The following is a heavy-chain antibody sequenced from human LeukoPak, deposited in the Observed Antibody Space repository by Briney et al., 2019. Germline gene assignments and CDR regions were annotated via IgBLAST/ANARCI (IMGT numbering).Heavy chain of an antibody. D-gene: IGHD2-8*02. CDR3: ARSPYSSGFLFYLDS. CDR2: INPGGGST. CDR1: GYTFTYYF. J-gene: IGHJ4*02. V-gene: IGHV1-46*01. Sequence: ASVKVSCKASGYTFTYYFIHWVRQAPGQGFDWMGVINPGGGSTTYAQKFQGRVTLTRDTSTSTVYMELSSLTYEDTTVYYRARSPYSSGFLFYLDSWGQGTLVTVSS.